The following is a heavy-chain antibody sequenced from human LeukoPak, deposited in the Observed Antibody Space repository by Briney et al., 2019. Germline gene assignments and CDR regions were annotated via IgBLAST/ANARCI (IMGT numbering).Heavy chain of an antibody. CDR2: IIPIFGTA. CDR3: AREGKTYYYDSSGYYYYYYMDV. CDR1: GGTFSSYA. D-gene: IGHD3-22*01. Sequence: ASVKVSCKASGGTFSSYAISWVRQAPGQGLEWMGGIIPIFGTANYAQKFQGRLTITTDESTSTAYMELSSLRSEDTAVYYCAREGKTYYYDSSGYYYYYYMDVWGKGTTVTVSS. J-gene: IGHJ6*03. V-gene: IGHV1-69*05.